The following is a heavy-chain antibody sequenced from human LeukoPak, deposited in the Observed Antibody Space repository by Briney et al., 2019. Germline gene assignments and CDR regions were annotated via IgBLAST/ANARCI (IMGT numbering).Heavy chain of an antibody. J-gene: IGHJ4*02. D-gene: IGHD6-19*01. CDR3: ARGLINRSGWYVHYRIFDY. Sequence: ASVKVSCKASGYTFTSYDINWVRQATGQGLEWMGWTNPNSGNTGYAQKFQGRVTMTRNTSISTAYMELSSLRSEDTAVYYCARGLINRSGWYVHYRIFDYWGQGTLVTVSS. V-gene: IGHV1-8*01. CDR1: GYTFTSYD. CDR2: TNPNSGNT.